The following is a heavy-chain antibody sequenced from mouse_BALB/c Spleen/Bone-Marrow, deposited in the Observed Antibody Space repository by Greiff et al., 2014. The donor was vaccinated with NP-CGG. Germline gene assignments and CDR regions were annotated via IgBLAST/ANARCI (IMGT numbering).Heavy chain of an antibody. D-gene: IGHD2-1*01. CDR2: IYPGDGDT. CDR3: ARRGGNPSFDY. CDR1: GHAFSSSW. V-gene: IGHV1-82*01. J-gene: IGHJ2*01. Sequence: VQLQQSGPELVRPGASVKISCKASGHAFSSSWMNWVKQRPGQGLEWIGRIYPGDGDTNYNGKFKGKATLTADKSSSTAYMQLSSLTSVDSAVYFCARRGGNPSFDYWGQGTTLTVSS.